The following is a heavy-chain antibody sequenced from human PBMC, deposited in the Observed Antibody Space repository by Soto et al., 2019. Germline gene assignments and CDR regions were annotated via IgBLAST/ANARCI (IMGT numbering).Heavy chain of an antibody. J-gene: IGHJ4*02. CDR3: ARRWSGTDY. CDR2: VHYSGTT. CDR1: GGSISNYY. D-gene: IGHD3-10*01. Sequence: QVQLQESGPGLVKPSETLFLTCTVSGGSISNYYWNWIRQTPGKGLEWIGYVHYSGTTSYNPSLKSRVAILLDTSKNQFSLRLNSVTAADTAVYYCARRWSGTDYWGQGTLVTVSS. V-gene: IGHV4-59*12.